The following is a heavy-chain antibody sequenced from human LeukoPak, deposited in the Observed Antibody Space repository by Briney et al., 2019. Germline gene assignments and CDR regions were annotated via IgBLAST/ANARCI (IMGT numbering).Heavy chain of an antibody. CDR2: IKQDGSEK. CDR1: GFTFSSYW. D-gene: IGHD2-15*01. J-gene: IGHJ4*02. Sequence: GGSLRLSCAASGFTFSSYWMSWVRQAPGKGLEWVANIKQDGSEKYYVDSVKGRFTISRDNAKNSLYLQMNSLRAEDTAVYYCASEAATPPYYFDYWGQGTLVTVSS. V-gene: IGHV3-7*01. CDR3: ASEAATPPYYFDY.